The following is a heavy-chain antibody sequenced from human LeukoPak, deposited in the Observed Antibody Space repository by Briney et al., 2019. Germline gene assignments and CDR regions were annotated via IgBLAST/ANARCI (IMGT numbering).Heavy chain of an antibody. CDR3: ARVELGGYSSSSGYFDY. CDR1: GGSISSYY. J-gene: IGHJ4*02. D-gene: IGHD6-6*01. CDR2: IYTSGST. V-gene: IGHV4-4*07. Sequence: SETLSLTCTVSGGSISSYYWSWIRQPAGKGLEWIGRIYTSGSTNYNPSLKSRVTMSVDTSKNQFSLKLSSVTAADTAVYYCARVELGGYSSSSGYFDYWGQGTLVTVSS.